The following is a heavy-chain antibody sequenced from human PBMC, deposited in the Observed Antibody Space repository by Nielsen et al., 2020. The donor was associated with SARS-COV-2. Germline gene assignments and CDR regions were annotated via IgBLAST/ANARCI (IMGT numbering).Heavy chain of an antibody. V-gene: IGHV1-18*01. CDR3: ARGDVVVPAAPDYYGMDV. J-gene: IGHJ6*02. Sequence: ASVKVSCKASGYTFTSYGISWVRQAPGQGLEWMGWISAYNGNTNYAQKFQGRVTMTTDTSTSTAYMELRSLRSDDTAVYYCARGDVVVPAAPDYYGMDVWGQGTTVTVSS. D-gene: IGHD2-2*01. CDR1: GYTFTSYG. CDR2: ISAYNGNT.